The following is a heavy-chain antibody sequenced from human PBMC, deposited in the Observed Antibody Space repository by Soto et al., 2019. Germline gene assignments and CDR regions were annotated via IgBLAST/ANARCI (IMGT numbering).Heavy chain of an antibody. CDR1: GFTFSTYW. V-gene: IGHV3-7*01. CDR2: VNPDGSAQ. J-gene: IGHJ4*02. CDR3: ARVGVWGSSRYWPDY. D-gene: IGHD3-16*02. Sequence: GGSLRLSCVASGFTFSTYWMTWVRQAPGKGLEWVANVNPDGSAQYYLDSVKGRFTISRDNAKNSLSLQMNSLRVEDRAVYYCARVGVWGSSRYWPDYWGQGTLVTVSS.